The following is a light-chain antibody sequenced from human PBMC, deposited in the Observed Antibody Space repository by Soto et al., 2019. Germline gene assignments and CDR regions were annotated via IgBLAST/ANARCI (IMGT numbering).Light chain of an antibody. Sequence: EIVLTQSPGTLSLSPGEEATLSCRASQSVDSNYLAWYQQKPGQTPRLIIYGASGRADGIPHRFSGSGFGTDFTLTISSLQPDDFATYYCQHYNSYSEAFGQGTKVELK. CDR3: QHYNSYSEA. CDR1: QSVDSNY. J-gene: IGKJ1*01. V-gene: IGKV3-20*01. CDR2: GAS.